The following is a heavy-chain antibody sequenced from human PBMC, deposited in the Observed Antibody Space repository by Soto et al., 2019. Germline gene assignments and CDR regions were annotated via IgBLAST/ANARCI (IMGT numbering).Heavy chain of an antibody. J-gene: IGHJ4*02. CDR3: ARAPTGTTIYDY. CDR1: GFTVSNNY. CDR2: IHAGGTI. D-gene: IGHD4-4*01. V-gene: IGHV3-66*01. Sequence: EVQLVESGGGLVQPGGSLRLSCAASGFTVSNNYMSWVRQAPGMGLEWVSIIHAGGTIYYADSVKGRFTISRDSSENTVYLQMNSLRAEDTAVYYCARAPTGTTIYDYWGQGTLVTVSS.